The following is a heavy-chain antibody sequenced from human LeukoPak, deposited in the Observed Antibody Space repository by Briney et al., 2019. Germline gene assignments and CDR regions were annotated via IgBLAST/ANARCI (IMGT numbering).Heavy chain of an antibody. CDR2: INEDGSNK. D-gene: IGHD6-19*01. Sequence: GGSLRLSCTASGFSFSNHYMRWIRQAPGKGLEWVANINEDGSNKWHLGSVGGRFTVSRDNARNSLYLQMNSLRVEDTAVYYCTRVIVAVPGYFDYFDFWGQGVLVTVSS. V-gene: IGHV3-7*01. J-gene: IGHJ4*02. CDR3: TRVIVAVPGYFDYFDF. CDR1: GFSFSNHY.